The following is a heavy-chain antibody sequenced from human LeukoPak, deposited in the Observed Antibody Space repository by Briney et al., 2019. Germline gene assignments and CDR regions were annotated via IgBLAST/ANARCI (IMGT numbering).Heavy chain of an antibody. CDR2: INHSGST. D-gene: IGHD5-24*01. Sequence: PSETLSLTCTVSGGSISSYYWSWIRQPPGKGLEWIGEINHSGSTNYNPSLKSRVTISVDTSKNQFSLKLSSVTAADTAVYYCARHLRWLQLRAFDIWGHGTMVTVSS. V-gene: IGHV4-34*01. CDR3: ARHLRWLQLRAFDI. CDR1: GGSISSYY. J-gene: IGHJ3*02.